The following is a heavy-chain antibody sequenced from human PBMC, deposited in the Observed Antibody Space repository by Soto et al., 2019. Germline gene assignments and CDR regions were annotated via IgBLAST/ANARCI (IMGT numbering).Heavy chain of an antibody. Sequence: PSETLSLTCTVSGGSISSGGYYWTWIRQHPGKGLEWIGYNYYSGITYYNPSLKSRVTMSVDTSQNQFSLKLTSVTAADTAVYYCARQSGSGSSSISSYFGMVVWGQGTTVSLS. J-gene: IGHJ6*02. CDR3: ARQSGSGSSSISSYFGMVV. CDR2: NYYSGIT. CDR1: GGSISSGGYY. D-gene: IGHD3-10*01. V-gene: IGHV4-39*01.